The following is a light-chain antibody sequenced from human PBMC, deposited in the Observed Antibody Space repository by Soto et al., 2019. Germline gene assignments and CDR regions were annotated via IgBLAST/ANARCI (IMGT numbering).Light chain of an antibody. CDR3: SSYTSSSTYV. J-gene: IGLJ1*01. V-gene: IGLV2-14*01. CDR2: DVS. CDR1: SSDVGGYNY. Sequence: QSALTQPASVSGAPGQSITISCTGTSSDVGGYNYVSWYQQHPGKAPKLMIYDVSNRPSGVSNRFSGSKSGNTASLTIAGLQDEEEADYYWSSYTSSSTYVFGAGTKLTVL.